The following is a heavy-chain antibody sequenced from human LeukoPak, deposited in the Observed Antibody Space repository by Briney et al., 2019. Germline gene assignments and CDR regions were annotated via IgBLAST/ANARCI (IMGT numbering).Heavy chain of an antibody. V-gene: IGHV1-2*02. CDR3: ARDGGGTYDYVWGSLGWFDP. D-gene: IGHD3-16*01. CDR1: GYTFTGYY. J-gene: IGHJ5*02. CDR2: INPNSGGT. Sequence: ASLKVSCKASGYTFTGYYMHCVRQAPGQGLEWMGWINPNSGGTNYAQKFQGRVTRTRDTSISTAYMELSRLRSDDTAVYYCARDGGGTYDYVWGSLGWFDPWGQGTLVTVSS.